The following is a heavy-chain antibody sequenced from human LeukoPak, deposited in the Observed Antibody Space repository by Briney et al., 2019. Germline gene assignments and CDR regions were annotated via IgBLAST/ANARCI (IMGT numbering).Heavy chain of an antibody. CDR2: IYTSGST. Sequence: SETLSLTSTVSGGSISSYYWSWIRQPPGKGLEWIGYIYTSGSTNYNPSLKSRVTISVDTSKNQFSLKLSSVTAADTAVYYCARVYYYDSSGYYPDAFDIWGQGTMVTVSS. CDR1: GGSISSYY. J-gene: IGHJ3*02. CDR3: ARVYYYDSSGYYPDAFDI. V-gene: IGHV4-4*09. D-gene: IGHD3-22*01.